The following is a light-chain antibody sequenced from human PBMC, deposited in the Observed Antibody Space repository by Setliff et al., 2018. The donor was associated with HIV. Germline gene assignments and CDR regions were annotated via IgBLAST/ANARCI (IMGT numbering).Light chain of an antibody. V-gene: IGLV2-23*02. CDR3: CSYARTSPYV. CDR1: SSDVGSYNL. J-gene: IGLJ1*01. Sequence: QSVLTQPASVSGSPGQSITISCTGDSSDVGSYNLVSWYQQHSDKSPKLMIYEVNKRPSGVSDRFSGSKSGNTASLTISGLQAEDEADYHCCSYARTSPYVFGSGTKGTVL. CDR2: EVN.